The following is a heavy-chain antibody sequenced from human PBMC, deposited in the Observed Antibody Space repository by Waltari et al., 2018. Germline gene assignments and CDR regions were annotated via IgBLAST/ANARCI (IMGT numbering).Heavy chain of an antibody. CDR1: GFTFSSYE. CDR3: ARVWDYGDYVDY. J-gene: IGHJ4*02. V-gene: IGHV3-48*03. D-gene: IGHD4-17*01. Sequence: EVQLVESGGGLVQPGGSLRLSCAASGFTFSSYEMNWVRQAPGKGLEWVSYISSSGSTIYYADAVKGRFTISRDNAKNSLYLQMNSLRAEDTAVYYCARVWDYGDYVDYWGQGTLVTVSS. CDR2: ISSSGSTI.